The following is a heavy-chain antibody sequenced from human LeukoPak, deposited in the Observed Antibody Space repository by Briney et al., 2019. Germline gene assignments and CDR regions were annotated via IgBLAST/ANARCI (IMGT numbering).Heavy chain of an antibody. D-gene: IGHD3-9*01. CDR1: GYTFTSYY. CDR3: ARGLRNDILTGYLDY. J-gene: IGHJ4*02. V-gene: IGHV1-46*01. CDR2: INPSGGST. Sequence: ASVKVSCKASGYTFTSYYMHWVRQAPGQGLEWMGIINPSGGSTSYAQKFQGRVTMTRDTSTSTVYMELSSLRSEDTAVYCCARGLRNDILTGYLDYWGQGTLVTVSS.